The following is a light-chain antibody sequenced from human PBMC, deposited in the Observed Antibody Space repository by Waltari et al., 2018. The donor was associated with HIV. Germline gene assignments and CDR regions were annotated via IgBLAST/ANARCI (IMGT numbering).Light chain of an antibody. V-gene: IGLV1-40*01. J-gene: IGLJ3*02. CDR1: SSNIGADYD. CDR2: GNN. CDR3: QSYDSRLTGSV. Sequence: QSVLTQPPSVSGAPGQGVNISCSGTSSNIGADYDVHWYLHLPGTAPKLLIYGNNHRPSGVPDRISGSKSGASAFLAIIGLQAEDEGDYYCQSYDSRLTGSVFGGGTKLTVL.